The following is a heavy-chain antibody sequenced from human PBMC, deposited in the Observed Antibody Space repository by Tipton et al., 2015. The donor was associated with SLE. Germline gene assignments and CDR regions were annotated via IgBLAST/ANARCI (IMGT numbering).Heavy chain of an antibody. Sequence: SLRLSCAASGFTFSSYWMHWVRQAPGKGLEWMAFIRYDGSNKYYADSVKGRFTISRDNSKNTLYLQMNSLRAEDTAVYYCAKALLWFGEAPFYWGQGTLVTVSS. CDR2: IRYDGSNK. CDR3: AKALLWFGEAPFY. J-gene: IGHJ4*02. D-gene: IGHD3-10*01. CDR1: GFTFSSYW. V-gene: IGHV3-30*02.